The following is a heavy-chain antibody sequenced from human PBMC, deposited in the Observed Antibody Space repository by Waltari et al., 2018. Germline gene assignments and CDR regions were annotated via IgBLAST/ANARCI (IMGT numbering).Heavy chain of an antibody. V-gene: IGHV4-34*01. CDR2: NNHGGST. J-gene: IGHJ4*02. Sequence: VQLQQWGAGLLKPSETLSLTCAVYGGSFRSYYWSWIRQPPGKGLEGIWGNNHGGSTNNNPSLKRRVTRSVVTTKNQFFLKLSTVTAADAAVYYCASFWGGTAHYFDYWGQGTLVTVSS. CDR1: GGSFRSYY. CDR3: ASFWGGTAHYFDY. D-gene: IGHD3-3*01.